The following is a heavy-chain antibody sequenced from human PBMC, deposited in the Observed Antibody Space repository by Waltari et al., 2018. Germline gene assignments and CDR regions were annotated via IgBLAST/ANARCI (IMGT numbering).Heavy chain of an antibody. Sequence: VQLVQSGAEVKKPGAAVKVCCTASGYTFPGYYMQWVRQAPGQGLEWMGWINPNSGGTNYAQKFQGRVTMTRDTSISTAYMELSRLRSDDTAVYYCARDPGDSSGWYGDNWFDPWGQGTLVTVSS. CDR2: INPNSGGT. CDR1: GYTFPGYY. V-gene: IGHV1-2*02. CDR3: ARDPGDSSGWYGDNWFDP. D-gene: IGHD6-19*01. J-gene: IGHJ5*02.